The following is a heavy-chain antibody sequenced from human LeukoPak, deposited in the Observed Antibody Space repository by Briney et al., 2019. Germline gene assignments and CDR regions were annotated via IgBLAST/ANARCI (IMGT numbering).Heavy chain of an antibody. CDR1: GYTFTSYG. Sequence: ASVKVSCKASGYTFTSYGISWVRQAPGQGLEWMGWISAYNGNTNYAQKVQGRVTITTDTSTTPAYMELRSLRSDDTAVYYCARVTSDSSGYYLYYFDYWGQGTLVTVSS. V-gene: IGHV1-18*01. CDR2: ISAYNGNT. CDR3: ARVTSDSSGYYLYYFDY. D-gene: IGHD3-22*01. J-gene: IGHJ4*02.